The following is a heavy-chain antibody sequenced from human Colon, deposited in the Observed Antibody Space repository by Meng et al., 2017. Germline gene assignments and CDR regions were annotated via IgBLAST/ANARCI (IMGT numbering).Heavy chain of an antibody. Sequence: QCGPEVKKAGASVKVSFKTFGFTFNSYAIQWVRQAPGQSLEWMGWSSVGNGNTKYSQKFQDRLTITRDTSASTAYMELSGLKSEDTAVYYCARDLYTSGRFDYWGQGTLVTVSS. D-gene: IGHD3-10*01. CDR2: SSVGNGNT. V-gene: IGHV1-3*01. J-gene: IGHJ4*02. CDR3: ARDLYTSGRFDY. CDR1: GFTFNSYA.